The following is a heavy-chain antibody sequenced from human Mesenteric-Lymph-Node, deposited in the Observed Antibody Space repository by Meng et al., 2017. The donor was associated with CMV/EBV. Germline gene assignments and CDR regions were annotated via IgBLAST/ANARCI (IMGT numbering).Heavy chain of an antibody. D-gene: IGHD1-1*01. V-gene: IGHV4-39*07. CDR2: IYYSGST. CDR3: ARDLSRYRRVLDY. Sequence: CTVSGGSISSSSYYWGGSRQPPGKGLEWIGSIYYSGSTYYNPSLKSRVTISVDTSKNQFSLKLSSVTAADTAVYYCARDLSRYRRVLDYWGQGTLVTVSS. J-gene: IGHJ4*02. CDR1: GGSISSSSYY.